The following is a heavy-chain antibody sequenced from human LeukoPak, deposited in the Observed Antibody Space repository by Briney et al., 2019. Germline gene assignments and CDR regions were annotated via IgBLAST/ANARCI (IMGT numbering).Heavy chain of an antibody. J-gene: IGHJ6*02. CDR2: INHSRST. CDR3: ARARGIMDV. V-gene: IGHV4-34*01. Sequence: PSETLSLTCAVYGGSFSGYYWSWIRQPPGKGLEWIGEINHSRSTNYNPSLKSRVTISVDTSKNQFSLKLSSVTAADTAVYYCARARGIMDVWGQGTTVTVSS. CDR1: GGSFSGYY.